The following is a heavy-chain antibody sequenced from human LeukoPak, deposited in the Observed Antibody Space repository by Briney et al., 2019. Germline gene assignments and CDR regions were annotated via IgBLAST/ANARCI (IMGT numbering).Heavy chain of an antibody. V-gene: IGHV1-24*01. Sequence: ASVNVSCKVSGYTLTELSMHWVRQAPGKGLEWMGGFDPEDGETIYAQKFQGRVTMTEDTSTDTAYMELSSLRSGDTAVYYCATDLWVAGTSSVYWGQGTLVTVSS. J-gene: IGHJ4*02. CDR1: GYTLTELS. CDR2: FDPEDGET. D-gene: IGHD6-19*01. CDR3: ATDLWVAGTSSVY.